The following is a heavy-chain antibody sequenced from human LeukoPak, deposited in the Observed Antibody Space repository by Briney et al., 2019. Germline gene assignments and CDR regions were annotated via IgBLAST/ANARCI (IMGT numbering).Heavy chain of an antibody. CDR3: ATAPPPYCSSTSCYPILVSHLYYYGMDV. J-gene: IGHJ6*02. D-gene: IGHD2-2*01. V-gene: IGHV1-69*13. Sequence: ASVKVSCKASGYTFTSYGISWVRQAPGQGLEWMGGIIPIFGTANYAQKFQGRVTITADESTSTAYMELSSLRSEDTAVYYCATAPPPYCSSTSCYPILVSHLYYYGMDVWGQGTTVTVSS. CDR2: IIPIFGTA. CDR1: GYTFTSYG.